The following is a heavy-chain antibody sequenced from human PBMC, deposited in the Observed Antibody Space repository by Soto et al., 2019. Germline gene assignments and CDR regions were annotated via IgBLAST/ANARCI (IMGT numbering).Heavy chain of an antibody. CDR3: ASLGPWFGEPWRGRYFDF. CDR1: GYSVTSYY. J-gene: IGHJ4*02. V-gene: IGHV1-46*03. D-gene: IGHD3-10*01. CDR2: INPSGDAT. Sequence: QVQLVQSGAEVRKPGASVKVSCKASGYSVTSYYIHWVRQAPGQGLEWMGIINPSGDATTYAQRFQGRVTMTRDTSTNTIYMGLRSLRSEDTAVYFCASLGPWFGEPWRGRYFDFWGQGTLVTVSS.